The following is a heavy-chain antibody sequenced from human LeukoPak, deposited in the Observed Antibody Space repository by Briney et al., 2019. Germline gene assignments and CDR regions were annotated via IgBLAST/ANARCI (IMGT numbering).Heavy chain of an antibody. CDR2: IYYTGST. J-gene: IGHJ4*02. Sequence: PSETLSLTCTVSSDSISIYYWSWIRQPPGKGLEWIGYIYYTGSTTYNPSLKSRLTISIDTSKNQFSLNLISLTAADTAVYYCARQHYGSGSYYVDYWGQGTLVTVSS. CDR1: SDSISIYY. CDR3: ARQHYGSGSYYVDY. D-gene: IGHD3-10*01. V-gene: IGHV4-59*01.